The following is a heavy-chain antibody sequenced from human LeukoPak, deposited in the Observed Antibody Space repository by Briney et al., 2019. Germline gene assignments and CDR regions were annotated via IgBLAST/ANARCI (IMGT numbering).Heavy chain of an antibody. CDR1: GYTFTSYG. Sequence: GASVKVSCKASGYTFTSYGISWVRQAPGQGLEWMGWINPNSGGTNYAQKFQGRVTMTRDTSISTAYMELSRLRSDDTAVYYCARDRDRKITMMVGYWGQGTLVTVSS. CDR2: INPNSGGT. D-gene: IGHD3-22*01. CDR3: ARDRDRKITMMVGY. J-gene: IGHJ4*02. V-gene: IGHV1-2*02.